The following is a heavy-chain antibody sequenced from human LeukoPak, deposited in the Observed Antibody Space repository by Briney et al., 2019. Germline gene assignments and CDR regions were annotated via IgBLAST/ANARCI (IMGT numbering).Heavy chain of an antibody. Sequence: GASVKVSCKASGGTFSSYAISWVRQAPGQGLERMGGIIPIFGTANYAQKFQGRVTITADESTSTAYMELSSLRSEDTAVYYCARDGYSSSSFTPFDYWGQGTLVTVSS. CDR1: GGTFSSYA. CDR2: IIPIFGTA. D-gene: IGHD6-6*01. V-gene: IGHV1-69*13. J-gene: IGHJ4*02. CDR3: ARDGYSSSSFTPFDY.